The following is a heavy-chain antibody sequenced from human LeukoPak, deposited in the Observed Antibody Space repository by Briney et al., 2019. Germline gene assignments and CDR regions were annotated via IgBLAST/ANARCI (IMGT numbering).Heavy chain of an antibody. D-gene: IGHD2-15*01. CDR1: GFTFSSYS. Sequence: GGSLRLSCAASGFTFSSYSMNWVRQAPGKGLEWVSSSSSSSSYIYYADSVKGRFTISRDNSKNTLYLQMNSLRAEDTAVYYCAKDWLRYCSGGSCGMNAFDIWGQGTMVTVSS. CDR2: SSSSSSYI. J-gene: IGHJ3*02. V-gene: IGHV3-21*01. CDR3: AKDWLRYCSGGSCGMNAFDI.